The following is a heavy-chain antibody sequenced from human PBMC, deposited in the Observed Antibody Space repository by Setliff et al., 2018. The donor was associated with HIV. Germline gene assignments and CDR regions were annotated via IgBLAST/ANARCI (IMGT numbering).Heavy chain of an antibody. V-gene: IGHV4-4*02. Sequence: TLSLTCVVSGFSIKNDNWWNWVRQTPGKGLEWVGQIFHDGTVTYKPSLESRVTILMDILKNQISLNVTSVTAADTATYYCAKTNIPMPRSGTRLESWGPGRLVTVSS. J-gene: IGHJ4*02. CDR3: AKTNIPMPRSGTRLES. CDR1: GFSIKNDNW. CDR2: IFHDGTV. D-gene: IGHD2-2*02.